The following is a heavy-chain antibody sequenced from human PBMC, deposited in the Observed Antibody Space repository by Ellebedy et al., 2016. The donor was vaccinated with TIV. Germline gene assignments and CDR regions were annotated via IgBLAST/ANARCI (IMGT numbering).Heavy chain of an antibody. V-gene: IGHV3-23*01. D-gene: IGHD6-19*01. CDR1: GFTFSSYA. CDR2: ISGSGGST. J-gene: IGHJ2*01. CDR3: AKVGSGWYMNWYFDL. Sequence: PVGSLRLSCAASGFTFSSYAMSWVRQAPGKGLEWVSAISGSGGSTYYADSVKGRFTISRDNSKNTLYLQMNSLRAEDTAVYYCAKVGSGWYMNWYFDLWGRGTLVTVSS.